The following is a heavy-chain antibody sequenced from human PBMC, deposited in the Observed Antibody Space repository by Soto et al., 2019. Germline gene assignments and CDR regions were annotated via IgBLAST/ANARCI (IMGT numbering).Heavy chain of an antibody. CDR1: GFTFDDYA. V-gene: IGHV3-9*01. Sequence: EVQLVESGGGLVQPGRSLRLSCAASGFTFDDYAMHWVRQAPGKGLEWVSGISWNSGSIGYADSVKGRFTISRDNAKNSLYLKINSLRGEDTPLYYCAKVKQWLVRGGYFDYWGQGTLFPFSS. D-gene: IGHD6-19*01. CDR2: ISWNSGSI. J-gene: IGHJ4*02. CDR3: AKVKQWLVRGGYFDY.